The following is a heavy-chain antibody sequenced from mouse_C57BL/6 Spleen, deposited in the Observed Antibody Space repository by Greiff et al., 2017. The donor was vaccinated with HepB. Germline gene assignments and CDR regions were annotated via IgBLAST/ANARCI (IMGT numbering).Heavy chain of an antibody. CDR1: GFTFSDYY. CDR2: INYDGSST. Sequence: EVQLQESEGGLVQPGSSMKLSCTASGFTFSDYYMAWVRQVPEKGLEWVANINYDGSSTYYLDSLKSRFIISRDNAKNILYLQMSSLKSEDTATYYCARVGLTAYYFDYWGQGTTLTVSS. CDR3: ARVGLTAYYFDY. V-gene: IGHV5-16*01. J-gene: IGHJ2*01. D-gene: IGHD1-1*01.